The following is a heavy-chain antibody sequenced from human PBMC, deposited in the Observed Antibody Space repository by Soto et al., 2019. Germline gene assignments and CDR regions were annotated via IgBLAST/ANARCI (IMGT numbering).Heavy chain of an antibody. Sequence: PGGSLRLSCASSGFTYSSYAMSWVRQATGKGLEWVSAISGSGGSTYYADSVKGRFTISRDNSKNTLYLQMNSLRAEDTAVYYCAILRITMIVVVIKGDVFDYWGQGTLVTVSS. CDR2: ISGSGGST. V-gene: IGHV3-23*01. CDR1: GFTYSSYA. D-gene: IGHD3-22*01. CDR3: AILRITMIVVVIKGDVFDY. J-gene: IGHJ4*02.